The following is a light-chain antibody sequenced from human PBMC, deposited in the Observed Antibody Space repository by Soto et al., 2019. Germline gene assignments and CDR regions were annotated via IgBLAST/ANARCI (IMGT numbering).Light chain of an antibody. V-gene: IGKV3-15*01. J-gene: IGKJ2*01. CDR3: QQYYNWPPYT. Sequence: EVVLTQSPATLSLSPGDRATLSCRASQSVSSNLAWYQQKPGHSPRLLIYGASTRATGVPPRFSGSRSGTEFTLTISAVQSEDFAVYYCQQYYNWPPYTFGQGTKLDFK. CDR2: GAS. CDR1: QSVSSN.